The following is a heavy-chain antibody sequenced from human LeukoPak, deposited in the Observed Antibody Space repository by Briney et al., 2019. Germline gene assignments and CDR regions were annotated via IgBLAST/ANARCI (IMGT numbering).Heavy chain of an antibody. CDR2: IYYSGST. CDR1: GGSISSGGYY. Sequence: SETLSLTCTVSGGSISSGGYYWSWIRQHPGKGLEWIGYIYYSGSTYYNPSLKSRVTISVDTSKNQFSLKLSSVTAADTAVYYCARVSKRGYYYCGMDVWGQGTTVTVSS. CDR3: ARVSKRGYYYCGMDV. V-gene: IGHV4-31*03. J-gene: IGHJ6*02.